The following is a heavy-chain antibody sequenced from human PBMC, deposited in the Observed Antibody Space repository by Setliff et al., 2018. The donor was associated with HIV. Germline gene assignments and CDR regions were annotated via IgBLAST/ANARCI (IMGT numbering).Heavy chain of an antibody. Sequence: ASVKVSCKASGYTFTGYAMHWVRQAPGQRLEWMGWINAGNGDTKYSQKFQGRVTITRDTSASTAYMELSSLRSEDTAVYYCARDFDYYDSSGYYHDAFDMWGQGTMVTVSS. CDR2: INAGNGDT. V-gene: IGHV1-3*01. CDR1: GYTFTGYA. J-gene: IGHJ3*02. D-gene: IGHD3-22*01. CDR3: ARDFDYYDSSGYYHDAFDM.